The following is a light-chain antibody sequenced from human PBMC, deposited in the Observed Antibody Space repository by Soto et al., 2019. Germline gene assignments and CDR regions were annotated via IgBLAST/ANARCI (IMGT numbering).Light chain of an antibody. CDR3: QQYNNWPQLT. CDR1: QSVSSN. Sequence: EIVMTQSPATLSVSPGERATLSCRASQSVSSNLAWYQQKPGQAPRLLIYGASTRATGIPARFSGSGSRTECTLTISSLQSEEFAVYYCQQYNNWPQLTFGGGTKVEIK. CDR2: GAS. J-gene: IGKJ4*01. V-gene: IGKV3-15*01.